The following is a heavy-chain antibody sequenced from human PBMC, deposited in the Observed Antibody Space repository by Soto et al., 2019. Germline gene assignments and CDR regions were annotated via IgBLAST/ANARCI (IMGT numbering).Heavy chain of an antibody. D-gene: IGHD6-19*01. CDR2: IDPSDSYT. V-gene: IGHV5-10-1*01. J-gene: IGHJ6*02. CDR1: GYSFTSYW. CDR3: ARLEAVNYYYYVMDV. Sequence: PGESLKISCKGSGYSFTSYWISWVRQMPGKGLEWMGRIDPSDSYTNYSPSFQGHVTISADKSISTAYLQWSSLKASDTAMYYCARLEAVNYYYYVMDVRGQGSTVTVSS.